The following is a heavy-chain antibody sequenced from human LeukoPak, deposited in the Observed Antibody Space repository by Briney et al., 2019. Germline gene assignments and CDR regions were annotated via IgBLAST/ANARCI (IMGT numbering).Heavy chain of an antibody. J-gene: IGHJ4*02. CDR2: INPKTGGT. V-gene: IGHV1-2*02. CDR3: ARLWDYGGNSLDY. CDR1: GYSFTGYY. Sequence: ASVKVSCKASGYSFTGYYMHWVRQAPGQGLEWMGWINPKTGGTNYAQKFLGRVTMTRDTSIITAYMELSRLRSDDTAVYYCARLWDYGGNSLDYWGQGTLVTISS. D-gene: IGHD4-23*01.